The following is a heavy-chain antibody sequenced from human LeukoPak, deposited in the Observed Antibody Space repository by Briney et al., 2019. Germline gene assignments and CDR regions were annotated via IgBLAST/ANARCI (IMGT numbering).Heavy chain of an antibody. J-gene: IGHJ4*02. Sequence: PGGSLRLSCAASGFTFTSYSMNWVRQAPGKGLEWVSTISGGGGSTYYADSVKGRFTISRDNSKNTLYLQVNSLRAEDTAVYYCAKEGFMYCSSTSCYGFDYWGQGTLVTVSS. CDR2: ISGGGGST. D-gene: IGHD2-2*01. V-gene: IGHV3-23*01. CDR1: GFTFTSYS. CDR3: AKEGFMYCSSTSCYGFDY.